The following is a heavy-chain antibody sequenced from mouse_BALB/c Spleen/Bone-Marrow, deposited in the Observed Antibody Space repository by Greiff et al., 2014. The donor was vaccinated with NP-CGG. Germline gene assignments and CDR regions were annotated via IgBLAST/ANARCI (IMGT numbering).Heavy chain of an antibody. Sequence: QVQLQQSGPGLVAPSQSLSITCTVSGFSLSRYSVHWVRQPPGKGLEWLGMIWSGGSTDYNSALKSRLSISKDNTKSQVFLKMNSLQTDDTAMYYCARLYGNYGGYFDYWGQGTTLTVSS. CDR2: IWSGGST. V-gene: IGHV2-6-4*01. J-gene: IGHJ2*01. D-gene: IGHD2-10*02. CDR1: GFSLSRYS. CDR3: ARLYGNYGGYFDY.